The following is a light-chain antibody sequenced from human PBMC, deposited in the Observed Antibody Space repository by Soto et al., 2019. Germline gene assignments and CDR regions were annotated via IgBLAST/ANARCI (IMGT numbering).Light chain of an antibody. Sequence: DIVMTQSPDSLAVSLGERATINCKSSQNVLYSSDNKNYLAWYQHKPGQPPKLLINWASTRESGVPDRFSGSGSGTDFTLTISSLQAEDVAIYFCQQYYSTQYTFGQGTKLEIK. V-gene: IGKV4-1*01. J-gene: IGKJ2*01. CDR2: WAS. CDR3: QQYYSTQYT. CDR1: QNVLYSSDNKNY.